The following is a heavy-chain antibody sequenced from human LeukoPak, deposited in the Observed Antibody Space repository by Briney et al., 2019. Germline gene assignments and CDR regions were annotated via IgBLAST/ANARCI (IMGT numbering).Heavy chain of an antibody. J-gene: IGHJ3*02. V-gene: IGHV1-3*03. CDR1: GYTFTSYA. CDR2: INAGNGNT. CDR3: ARDIDSSGYLAFDI. Sequence: ASVKVSCKASGYTFTSYAMHWVRQAPGQRLEWMGWINAGNGNTKYSQEFQGRVTITADESTSTAYMELSSLRSEDTAVYYCARDIDSSGYLAFDIWGQGTMVTVSS. D-gene: IGHD3-22*01.